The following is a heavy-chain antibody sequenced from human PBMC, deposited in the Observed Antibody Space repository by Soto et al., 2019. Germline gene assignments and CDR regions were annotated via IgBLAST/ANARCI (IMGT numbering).Heavy chain of an antibody. Sequence: QLQLQESGPGLVKPSESLSLTCTVSSGSISSSYYYWGWIRQPPGKGLEWIGAIYYTGSTYYNPPLQSRAIISVDTYMNRSPLKMSSVTAAHTAVYFCARQAGAFGSSMDVWRKGATVTVSS. CDR1: SGSISSSYYY. CDR3: ARQAGAFGSSMDV. CDR2: IYYTGST. V-gene: IGHV4-39*01. D-gene: IGHD3-16*01. J-gene: IGHJ6*03.